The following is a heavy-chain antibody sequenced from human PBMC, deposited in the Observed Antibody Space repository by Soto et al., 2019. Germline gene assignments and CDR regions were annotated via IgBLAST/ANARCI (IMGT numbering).Heavy chain of an antibody. J-gene: IGHJ6*02. CDR2: ISYDGSNK. V-gene: IGHV3-30*18. CDR1: GFTFSSYG. CDR3: VKSSEYYYGMDV. Sequence: PGGSLRLSCAASGFTFSSYGMHWVRQAPGKGLEWVAVISYDGSNKYYADSVKGRFTISRDNSKNTLYLQMNSLRAEDTAVYYCVKSSEYYYGMDVWGQGTTVTVSS. D-gene: IGHD3-10*01.